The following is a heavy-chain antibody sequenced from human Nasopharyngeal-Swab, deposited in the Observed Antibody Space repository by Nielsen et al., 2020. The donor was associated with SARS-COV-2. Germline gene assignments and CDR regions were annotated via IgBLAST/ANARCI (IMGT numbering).Heavy chain of an antibody. J-gene: IGHJ6*03. Sequence: WIRQPPGKGLEWIGEINHSGSTNYNPSLKSRVTISVDTSKNQFSLKLTSVTAADTAVYYCARTPYYYMDVWGRGTTVTVSS. CDR2: INHSGST. V-gene: IGHV4-34*13. CDR3: ARTPYYYMDV.